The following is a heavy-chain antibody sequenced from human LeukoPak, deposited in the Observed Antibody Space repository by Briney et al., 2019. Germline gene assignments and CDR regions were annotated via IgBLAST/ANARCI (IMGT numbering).Heavy chain of an antibody. CDR2: IIPILGIA. V-gene: IGHV1-69*02. CDR1: GGTFSSYT. Sequence: GASVKVSCKASGGTFSSYTISWVRQAPGQGLEWMGRIIPILGIANYAQKFQGRVTITADKSTSTAYMELSSLRSEDTAVYYCATSLKQQLVPAGVSGYYCYMDVWGKGTTVTVSS. CDR3: ATSLKQQLVPAGVSGYYCYMDV. D-gene: IGHD6-13*01. J-gene: IGHJ6*03.